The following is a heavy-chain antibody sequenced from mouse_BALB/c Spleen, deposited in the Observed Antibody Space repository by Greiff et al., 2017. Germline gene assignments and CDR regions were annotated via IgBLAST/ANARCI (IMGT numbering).Heavy chain of an antibody. V-gene: IGHV2-9*02. D-gene: IGHD3-1*01. CDR1: GFSLTSYG. J-gene: IGHJ1*01. Sequence: VNVVESGPGLVAPSQSLSITCTVSGFSLTSYGVHWVRQPPGKGLEWLGVIWAGGSTNYNSALMSRLSISKDNSKSQVFLKMNSLQTDDTAMYYCARDRDSDWYFDVWGAGTTVTVSS. CDR3: ARDRDSDWYFDV. CDR2: IWAGGST.